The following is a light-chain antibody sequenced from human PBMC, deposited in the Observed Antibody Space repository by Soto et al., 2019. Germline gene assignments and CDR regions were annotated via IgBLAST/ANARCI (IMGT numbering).Light chain of an antibody. CDR2: EAS. Sequence: DIQLTQSPSTLSASLVDRVTIXCRASQSISIWLAWYQQKPGKAPKILIYEASSLESGVPSRFSGSGSGTEFTLTISSLQPDDFATYYCQQYSTYTPRTFGQGTKVDNK. CDR1: QSISIW. J-gene: IGKJ1*01. CDR3: QQYSTYTPRT. V-gene: IGKV1-5*03.